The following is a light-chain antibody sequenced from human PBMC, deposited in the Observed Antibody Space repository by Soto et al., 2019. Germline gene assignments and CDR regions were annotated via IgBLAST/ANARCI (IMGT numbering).Light chain of an antibody. CDR2: LGS. CDR1: QSLEYSDGKTY. Sequence: DVVMTQFPLSLPVTLGQPASISCTSSQSLEYSDGKTYLNWFLQRPGQSPQLLIYLGSNRASGVPDRFSGSGSGTDFTLKISRVEAEDVGVYYCMQALQTPFTFGQGTRLEI. J-gene: IGKJ5*01. CDR3: MQALQTPFT. V-gene: IGKV2-28*01.